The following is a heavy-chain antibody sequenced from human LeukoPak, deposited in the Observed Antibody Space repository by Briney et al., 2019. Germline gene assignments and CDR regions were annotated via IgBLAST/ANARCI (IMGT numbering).Heavy chain of an antibody. D-gene: IGHD6-19*01. CDR2: ISGSGGST. CDR3: AKEMSGGSGWFDS. V-gene: IGHV3-23*01. CDR1: GFTFSNAW. J-gene: IGHJ5*01. Sequence: GGSLRLSCAASGFTFSNAWMSWVRQAPGKGLEWVSAISGSGGSTYYADSVKGRFTISRDNSKNTLFLQMNSLRVEDTAIYYCAKEMSGGSGWFDSWGQGTLVTVSS.